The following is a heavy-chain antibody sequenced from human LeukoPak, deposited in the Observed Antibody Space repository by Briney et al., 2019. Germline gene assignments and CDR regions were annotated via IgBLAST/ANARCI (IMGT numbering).Heavy chain of an antibody. CDR1: GFTFSSYA. CDR3: ARDSGRYISGQGPYYYHGMDV. Sequence: GGSLRLSCAASGFTFSSYALHWVRQAPVKGLEWVAVISNDETNKYYADSVKGRFTISRDNSKNTLYLQMNSLRPEDTAVYYCARDSGRYISGQGPYYYHGMDVWGQGTTVTVSS. D-gene: IGHD6-19*01. J-gene: IGHJ6*02. CDR2: ISNDETNK. V-gene: IGHV3-30-3*01.